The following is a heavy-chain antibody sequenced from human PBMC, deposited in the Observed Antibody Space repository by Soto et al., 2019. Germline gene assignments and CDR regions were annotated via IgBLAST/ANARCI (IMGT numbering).Heavy chain of an antibody. V-gene: IGHV4-31*03. CDR1: GGSISSGGYY. Sequence: QVQLQESGPGLVKPSQTLSLTCTVSGGSISSGGYYWSWIRQHPGKGLEWIGYIYFSGSTYYNPSLMSRVTISVDTSKNQFSLKLSSVTAADTDVYYCARSPHIQLWSYPSDYWGQGTLVTVSS. D-gene: IGHD5-18*01. J-gene: IGHJ4*02. CDR3: ARSPHIQLWSYPSDY. CDR2: IYFSGST.